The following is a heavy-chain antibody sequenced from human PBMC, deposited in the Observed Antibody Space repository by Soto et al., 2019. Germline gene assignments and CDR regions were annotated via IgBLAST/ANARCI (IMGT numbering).Heavy chain of an antibody. CDR3: AIHSPGYYDILTGYYNT. CDR2: ISAYNGNT. V-gene: IGHV1-18*01. D-gene: IGHD3-9*01. Sequence: ASVKVSCKASGYTFTSYGISWVRQAPGQGLEWMGWISAYNGNTNYAQKLQGRVTMTTDTSTSTAYMELRSLRSDDTAVYYCAIHSPGYYDILTGYYNTWGQGTLVTVSS. CDR1: GYTFTSYG. J-gene: IGHJ5*02.